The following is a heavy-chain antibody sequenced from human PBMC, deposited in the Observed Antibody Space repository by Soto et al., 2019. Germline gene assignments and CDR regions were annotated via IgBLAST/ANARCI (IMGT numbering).Heavy chain of an antibody. D-gene: IGHD1-26*01. CDR2: IIPTFGTA. CDR3: AGNSGGSLRLGYYYYGMDV. Sequence: QVQLVQSGAEVKKPGSSVKVSCKASGGTFSSYAISWVRQAPGQGLEWMGGIIPTFGTANYAQKFQGRVTITADESTSTAYMELSSLRSEDTAVYYCAGNSGGSLRLGYYYYGMDVWGQGTTVTVSS. V-gene: IGHV1-69*01. CDR1: GGTFSSYA. J-gene: IGHJ6*02.